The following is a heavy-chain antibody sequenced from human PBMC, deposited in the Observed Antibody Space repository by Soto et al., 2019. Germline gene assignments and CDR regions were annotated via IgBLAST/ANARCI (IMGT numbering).Heavy chain of an antibody. V-gene: IGHV4-34*01. D-gene: IGHD5-12*01. CDR2: INHSGST. CDR1: GGSFRGDS. Sequence: LTYGGAGGSFRGDSPSCSRQPSAHPQDWIGEINHSGSTNYNPSLKSRVTISVDTSKNQFSLKLSSVTAADTAVYYCARDLHRCCLFSGYDLSSYYFRMDVCLKGPMVT. CDR3: ARDLHRCCLFSGYDLSSYYFRMDV. J-gene: IGHJ6*04.